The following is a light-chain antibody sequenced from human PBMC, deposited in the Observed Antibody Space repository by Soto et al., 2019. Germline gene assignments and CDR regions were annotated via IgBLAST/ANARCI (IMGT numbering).Light chain of an antibody. J-gene: IGLJ1*01. Sequence: QSVLTQPPSASVTPGQRVTMSCSGSSSNIESNTVYWYQQLPGMAPRLLIHTNDRRPSGVPDRFSGSKSGTSASLAISGLQSEDEADYYCLAWDDSLNGNLFGTGTKVTVL. CDR3: LAWDDSLNGNL. V-gene: IGLV1-44*01. CDR1: SSNIESNT. CDR2: TND.